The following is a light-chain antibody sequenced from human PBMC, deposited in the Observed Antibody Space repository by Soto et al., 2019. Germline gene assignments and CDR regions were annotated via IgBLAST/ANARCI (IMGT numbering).Light chain of an antibody. CDR1: SSDVGGYNY. CDR3: SSYTSSTTPYV. J-gene: IGLJ1*01. CDR2: DVS. V-gene: IGLV2-14*03. Sequence: QSVLTQPASVSGSPGQSITISCTGTSSDVGGYNYVSWYQRHPGKAPKLMIFDVSNRPSGVSNRFSGSKSANTASLTISGLQAEDVADYFCSSYTSSTTPYVFGTGTKVTVL.